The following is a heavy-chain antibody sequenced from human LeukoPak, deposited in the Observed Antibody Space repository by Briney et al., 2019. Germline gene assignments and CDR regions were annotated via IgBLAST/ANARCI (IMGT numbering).Heavy chain of an antibody. CDR2: IIPILGIA. CDR1: GGTFTSYT. Sequence: SVKVSCKASGGTFTSYTISWVRQAPGQGLEWMGRIIPILGIANYAQKFQGRVTITADKSTSTAYMELSSLRSEDTAVYYCARYYDSSGYYYGYWGQGTLVTVSS. D-gene: IGHD3-22*01. V-gene: IGHV1-69*02. CDR3: ARYYDSSGYYYGY. J-gene: IGHJ4*02.